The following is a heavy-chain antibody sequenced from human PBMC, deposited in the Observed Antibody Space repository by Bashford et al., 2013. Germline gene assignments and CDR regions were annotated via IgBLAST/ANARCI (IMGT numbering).Heavy chain of an antibody. Sequence: VRQAPGKGLEWVSSISDSSSDIYYADSVKGRFTISRDNAKNSLFLQMNSLRAEDTAVYFCARDPSSLYCSGGHCYGMDWGLGTTVTVSS. CDR2: ISDSSSDI. V-gene: IGHV3-21*01. D-gene: IGHD2-15*01. J-gene: IGHJ6*02. CDR3: ARDPSSLYCSGGHCYGMD.